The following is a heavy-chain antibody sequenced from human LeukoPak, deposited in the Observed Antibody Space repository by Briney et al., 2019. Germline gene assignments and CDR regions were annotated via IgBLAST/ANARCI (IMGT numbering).Heavy chain of an antibody. J-gene: IGHJ4*02. CDR2: IYYSGST. V-gene: IGHV4-39*02. D-gene: IGHD3-22*01. CDR3: ARETKTYYFDSSAYYPYYFDS. Sequence: SETLSLTCTVSGGSISSYYWGWIRPPPGKGLEGIGTIYYSGSTNYNPSLKSRVTISVDTSKNQFSLKLSSVTAADTAVYYCARETKTYYFDSSAYYPYYFDSWGQGTLVTVSS. CDR1: GGSISSYY.